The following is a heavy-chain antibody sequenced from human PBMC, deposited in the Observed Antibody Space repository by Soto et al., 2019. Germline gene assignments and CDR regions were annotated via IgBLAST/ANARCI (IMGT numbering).Heavy chain of an antibody. CDR3: ARDIWEAAGPMYV. J-gene: IGHJ6*02. CDR1: GFTFSSYT. D-gene: IGHD6-13*01. Sequence: GGSLRLSCAASGFTFSSYTMNWVRQAPGKGLEWISYISSSSSTIYYADSVKGRFTLSRDNAKNSLYLQMNSLRAEDTAVYFCARDIWEAAGPMYVWGQGTTVTVSS. V-gene: IGHV3-48*01. CDR2: ISSSSSTI.